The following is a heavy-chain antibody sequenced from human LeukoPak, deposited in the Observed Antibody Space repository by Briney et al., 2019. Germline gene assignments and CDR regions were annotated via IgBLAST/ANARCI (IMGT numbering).Heavy chain of an antibody. J-gene: IGHJ4*02. Sequence: GGSLRLSCAASGFTFSSYSMNWVRQAPGKGLEWVSYISSSSSTIYYADSVKGRFTISRDNAKNSLYLQMNSLRAEDTAVYYCARSHYYDSSGYCFDYWGQGTLVTVSS. CDR1: GFTFSSYS. V-gene: IGHV3-48*01. D-gene: IGHD3-22*01. CDR2: ISSSSSTI. CDR3: ARSHYYDSSGYCFDY.